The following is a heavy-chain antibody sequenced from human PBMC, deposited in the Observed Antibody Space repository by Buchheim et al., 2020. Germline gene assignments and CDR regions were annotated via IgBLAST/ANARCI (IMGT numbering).Heavy chain of an antibody. V-gene: IGHV1-46*01. CDR1: GYTFTSYY. J-gene: IGHJ5*02. CDR3: ARDTRGIAVAGTQGFDP. Sequence: QVQLLQSGAEVKKPGASVKVSCKASGYTFTSYYMHWVRQAPGQGLEWMGISNPSGGSTSYAQKFQGRVTMTRDTSTSTVYMELSSLRSEDTAVYYCARDTRGIAVAGTQGFDPWGQGTL. CDR2: SNPSGGST. D-gene: IGHD6-19*01.